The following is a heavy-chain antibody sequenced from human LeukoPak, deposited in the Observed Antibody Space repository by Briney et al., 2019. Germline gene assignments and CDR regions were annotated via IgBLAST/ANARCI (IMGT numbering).Heavy chain of an antibody. CDR3: VRAPGAT. Sequence: GGSLRLSCAASGFIVSSNHMSWVRQAPGKGLEWVSVIYSGGNTYYVDSVKGRFTISRDNSKNTLYLQMDSLRGEDTAVYYCVRAPGATWGQGTLVTVSP. J-gene: IGHJ5*02. CDR2: IYSGGNT. CDR1: GFIVSSNH. D-gene: IGHD3-10*01. V-gene: IGHV3-53*01.